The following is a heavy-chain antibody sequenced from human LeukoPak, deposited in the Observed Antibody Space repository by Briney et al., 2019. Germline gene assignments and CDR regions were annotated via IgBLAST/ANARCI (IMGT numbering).Heavy chain of an antibody. CDR3: ASHLGYCSSTTCSFIFDY. Sequence: ASVKVSCKASGYTFTGYYIHWVRRAPGQGLEWMTWINPNSGGTNYAQKFQGRVTMTRDASISTAYMELSRLRSDDTAIYYCASHLGYCSSTTCSFIFDYWGQGTLVTVSS. CDR1: GYTFTGYY. V-gene: IGHV1-2*02. D-gene: IGHD2-2*01. J-gene: IGHJ4*02. CDR2: INPNSGGT.